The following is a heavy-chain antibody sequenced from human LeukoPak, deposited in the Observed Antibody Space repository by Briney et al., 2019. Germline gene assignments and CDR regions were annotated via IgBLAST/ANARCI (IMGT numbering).Heavy chain of an antibody. V-gene: IGHV3-23*01. D-gene: IGHD6-13*01. CDR1: GFTFSNYA. CDR3: ARFLGIAAAGNFDY. CDR2: ISGSGGST. Sequence: GGSLRLSCAASGFTFSNYAMSWVRQAPGKGLEWVSAISGSGGSTYYADSVKGRFTISRDNSKNTLYLQMNTLRAEDTAVYYCARFLGIAAAGNFDYWGQGTLVPASS. J-gene: IGHJ4*02.